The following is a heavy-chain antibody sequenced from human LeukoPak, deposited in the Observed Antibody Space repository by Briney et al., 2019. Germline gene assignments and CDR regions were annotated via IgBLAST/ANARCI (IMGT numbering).Heavy chain of an antibody. J-gene: IGHJ4*02. Sequence: GGSLRLSCAASGFTFSSYWMSWVRQAPGKGLEWVANIKQDGSEKYYVDSVKGRFTISRDNAKNSLYLQMNSLRAEDTAVYYCARGPRIAAAGTPEDYDSSGYSPFDYWGQGTLVTVSS. V-gene: IGHV3-7*04. D-gene: IGHD3-22*01. CDR2: IKQDGSEK. CDR1: GFTFSSYW. CDR3: ARGPRIAAAGTPEDYDSSGYSPFDY.